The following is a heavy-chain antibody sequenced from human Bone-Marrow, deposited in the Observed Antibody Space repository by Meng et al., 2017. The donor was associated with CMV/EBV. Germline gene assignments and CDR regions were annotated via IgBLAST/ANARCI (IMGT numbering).Heavy chain of an antibody. J-gene: IGHJ4*02. CDR1: GFTFSSYD. Sequence: GESLKISCAASGFTFSSYDMHWVRQAPGKGLEWVANIKQDGSEKYYVDSVKGRFTISRDNAKNSLYLQMNSLRAEDTAVYYCARGLRSFDYWGQGTLVTVSS. D-gene: IGHD4-17*01. V-gene: IGHV3-7*01. CDR2: IKQDGSEK. CDR3: ARGLRSFDY.